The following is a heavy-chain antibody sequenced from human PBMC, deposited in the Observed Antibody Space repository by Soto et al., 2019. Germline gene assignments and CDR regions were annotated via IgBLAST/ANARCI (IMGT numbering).Heavy chain of an antibody. J-gene: IGHJ6*02. Sequence: PGESLKISCKGSGYSFTSYLIGWVRQIPWKGLEWMGIIYPGDSDTRYSPSFPGQVTISADKSISPAYLQLSSLKASETAMYYCARHEEEQFGYYGMDVWGQGTTVTVSS. CDR3: ARHEEEQFGYYGMDV. D-gene: IGHD3-16*01. CDR1: GYSFTSYL. V-gene: IGHV5-51*01. CDR2: IYPGDSDT.